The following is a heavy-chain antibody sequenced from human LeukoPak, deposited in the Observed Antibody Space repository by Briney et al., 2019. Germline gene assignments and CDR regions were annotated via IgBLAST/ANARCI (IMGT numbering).Heavy chain of an antibody. J-gene: IGHJ4*02. Sequence: GGSLRLSCAASGFTFSSYSMNWVRQAPGKGLEWVSYISSSSSTIYYADSVKGRFTISRDNAKNSLYLQMNSLRAEDTAVYYCARDGLINGGRRYFDYWGQGTLVTVPS. CDR3: ARDGLINGGRRYFDY. CDR1: GFTFSSYS. D-gene: IGHD4-23*01. V-gene: IGHV3-48*01. CDR2: ISSSSSTI.